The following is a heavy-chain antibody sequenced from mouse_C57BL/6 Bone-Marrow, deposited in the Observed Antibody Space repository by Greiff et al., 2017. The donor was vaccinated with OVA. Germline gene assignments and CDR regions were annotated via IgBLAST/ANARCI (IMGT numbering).Heavy chain of an antibody. V-gene: IGHV1-50*01. J-gene: IGHJ2*01. D-gene: IGHD2-1*01. CDR3: ARSGIYYGNYNY. CDR2: IDPSDSYT. Sequence: VQLQQPGAELVKPGASVKLSCKASGYTFTSYWMQWVKQRPGQGLEWIGEIDPSDSYTNYNQKFKGKATLTVYTSSSTAYMQLSSLTSEDSAVYYCARSGIYYGNYNYWGQGTTLTVSS. CDR1: GYTFTSYW.